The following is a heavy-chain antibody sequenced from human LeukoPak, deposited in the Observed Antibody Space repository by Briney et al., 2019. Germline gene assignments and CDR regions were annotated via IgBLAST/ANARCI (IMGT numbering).Heavy chain of an antibody. CDR2: ISSSSSYI. Sequence: GGSLRLSCAASGFTFFSYTMNWVRQAPGKGLEWVSSISSSSSYIYYADSVKGRFTISRDNAKNSLYLQMNSLRAEDTAVYYCAREIGPRQLHLWGSAFDYWGQGTLVTVSS. J-gene: IGHJ4*02. CDR3: AREIGPRQLHLWGSAFDY. D-gene: IGHD5-18*01. V-gene: IGHV3-21*01. CDR1: GFTFFSYT.